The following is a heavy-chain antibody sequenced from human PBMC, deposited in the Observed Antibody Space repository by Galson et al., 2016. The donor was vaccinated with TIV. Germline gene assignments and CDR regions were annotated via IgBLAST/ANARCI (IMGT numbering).Heavy chain of an antibody. CDR1: GGTFSSYV. Sequence: SVKVSCKASGGTFSSYVFNWVRLAPGQGLEWMGGIIPLFGIANYAQKFRGRVTITADDSTSTAYMELHSLRSGDTAVYYCASDRNTALDTYHYYYGMDVWGQGTTVTVSS. D-gene: IGHD5-18*01. J-gene: IGHJ6*02. CDR3: ASDRNTALDTYHYYYGMDV. CDR2: IIPLFGIA. V-gene: IGHV1-69*13.